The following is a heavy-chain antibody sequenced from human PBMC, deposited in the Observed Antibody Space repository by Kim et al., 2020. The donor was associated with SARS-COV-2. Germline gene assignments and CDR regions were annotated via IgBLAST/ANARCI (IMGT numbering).Heavy chain of an antibody. Sequence: GGSLRLSCAASGFTFSSYGMHWVRQAPGKGLEWVAVIWYDGSNKYYADSVKGRFTISRDNSKNTLYLQMNSLRAEDTAVYYCVGGSSSSSGEYYYYYGMDVWGQGTTVTVSS. CDR1: GFTFSSYG. D-gene: IGHD6-6*01. J-gene: IGHJ6*02. CDR3: VGGSSSSSGEYYYYYGMDV. CDR2: IWYDGSNK. V-gene: IGHV3-33*01.